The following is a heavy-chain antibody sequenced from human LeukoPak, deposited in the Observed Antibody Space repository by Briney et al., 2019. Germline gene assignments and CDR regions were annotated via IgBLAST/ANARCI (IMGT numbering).Heavy chain of an antibody. CDR1: GGSISSSSYY. V-gene: IGHV4-39*01. Sequence: SSETLSLTCTVSGGSISSSSYYWGWIRQPPGKGLEWIGSIYYSGGTYYNPSLKSRVTISVDTSKNQFSLKLSSVTAADTAVYYCARLRIVGATIDYWGQGTLVTVSS. J-gene: IGHJ4*02. D-gene: IGHD1-26*01. CDR3: ARLRIVGATIDY. CDR2: IYYSGGT.